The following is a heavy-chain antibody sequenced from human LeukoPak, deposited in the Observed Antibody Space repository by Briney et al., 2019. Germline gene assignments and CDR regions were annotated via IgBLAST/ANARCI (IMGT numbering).Heavy chain of an antibody. V-gene: IGHV1-69*06. Sequence: SVEVSCKASGGTFSSYAISWVRQAPGQGLEWMGGIIPIFGTANYAQKFQGRVTITADKSTSTAYMELSSLRSEDTVVYYCARDGYYDTAGDYWGQGTLVTVSS. J-gene: IGHJ4*02. CDR3: ARDGYYDTAGDY. D-gene: IGHD3-9*01. CDR1: GGTFSSYA. CDR2: IIPIFGTA.